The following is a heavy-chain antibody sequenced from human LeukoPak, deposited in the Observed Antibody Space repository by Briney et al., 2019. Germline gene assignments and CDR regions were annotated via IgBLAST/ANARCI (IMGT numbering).Heavy chain of an antibody. CDR1: GGSISSYY. CDR2: IYYSGST. J-gene: IGHJ4*02. Sequence: PSETLSLTCTVSGGSISSYYWSWIRQPPGKGLEWIGYIYYSGSTNYNPSLKSRVTISVDTSKNQFSLKLSSVTAADTAVYYCARVSYYGSGSYWFDYWGQGTLVTVSS. CDR3: ARVSYYGSGSYWFDY. V-gene: IGHV4-59*01. D-gene: IGHD3-10*01.